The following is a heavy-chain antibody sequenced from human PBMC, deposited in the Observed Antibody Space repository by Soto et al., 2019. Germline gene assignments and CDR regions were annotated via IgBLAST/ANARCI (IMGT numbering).Heavy chain of an antibody. CDR2: ISSNGDST. Sequence: PGGSLRLSCSASGFTFSMFSMHWVRQAPGKGLEYVSGISSNGDSTYYADSVKGRFTISRDNSKNTLYLQMNSLRAEDTAVYYCARGGPNWFDPWGQGAQVTVSS. V-gene: IGHV3-64*04. CDR1: GFTFSMFS. CDR3: ARGGPNWFDP. J-gene: IGHJ5*02.